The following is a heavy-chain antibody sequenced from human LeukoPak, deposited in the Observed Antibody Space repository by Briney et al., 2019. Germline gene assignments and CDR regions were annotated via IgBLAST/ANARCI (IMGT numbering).Heavy chain of an antibody. CDR1: GITFSSYA. J-gene: IGHJ4*02. Sequence: GGSLRLSCAASGITFSSYALHWVRQAPDKGLERVAVISYDGSNKYYADFVEGRFTISRDNSKNTLYLQMSSLRAEDTAVYYCAKDSGYDPFYQLDFWGQGTLVTVSS. CDR2: ISYDGSNK. CDR3: AKDSGYDPFYQLDF. V-gene: IGHV3-30-3*01. D-gene: IGHD5-12*01.